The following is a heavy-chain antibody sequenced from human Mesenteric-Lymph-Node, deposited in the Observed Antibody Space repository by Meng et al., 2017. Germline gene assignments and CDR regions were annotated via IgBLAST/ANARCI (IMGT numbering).Heavy chain of an antibody. CDR2: INHSGST. J-gene: IGHJ4*02. CDR1: GGSFSDSY. Sequence: SETLSLTCAVYGGSFSDSYWSWIRQPPGKGLEWIGEINHSGSTNYNPSLKSRVTISVDTSRNQFSLKLTSVTAADTAVYYCAKGGLRSSAYWGQGTLVTVSS. D-gene: IGHD4-17*01. CDR3: AKGGLRSSAY. V-gene: IGHV4-34*01.